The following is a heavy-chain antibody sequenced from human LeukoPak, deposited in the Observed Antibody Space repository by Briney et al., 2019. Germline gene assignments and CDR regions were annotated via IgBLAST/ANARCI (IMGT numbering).Heavy chain of an antibody. D-gene: IGHD6-19*01. CDR2: FYYSGST. Sequence: SETLSLTCTVSGGSISISNYYWGWLRQPPGKGLEWIGSFYYSGSTYYNPSLKSRVTISVDTSKSQFSLKLNSVTAADTAVYYCARKQWVMYYFDSWGQGTLVTVSS. J-gene: IGHJ4*02. V-gene: IGHV4-39*01. CDR1: GGSISISNYY. CDR3: ARKQWVMYYFDS.